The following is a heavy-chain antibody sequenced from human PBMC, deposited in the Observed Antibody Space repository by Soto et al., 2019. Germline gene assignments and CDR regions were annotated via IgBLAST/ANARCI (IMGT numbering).Heavy chain of an antibody. CDR3: VTHDSSGWYGYFQR. V-gene: IGHV1-69*01. CDR2: IIPLYGTP. Sequence: QVQLVQSGAEVKKPGSSVKVSCKASGGTFSSYAFSWVRQAPGQGLEWMGGIIPLYGTPNYAQKFQGRVAITADEFTSTAYVELSRLRSEDTAVYFCVTHDSSGWYGYFQRWGQGTLVTVSS. CDR1: GGTFSSYA. J-gene: IGHJ1*01. D-gene: IGHD6-19*01.